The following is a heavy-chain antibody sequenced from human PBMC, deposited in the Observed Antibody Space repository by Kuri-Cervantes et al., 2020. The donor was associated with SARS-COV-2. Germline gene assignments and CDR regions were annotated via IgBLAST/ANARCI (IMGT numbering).Heavy chain of an antibody. J-gene: IGHJ4*02. Sequence: GESLKISCAASGFTFSDYYMSWIRQAPGKGLEWVSYISSSGSTIYYADSVKGQFTISRDNAKNSLYLQMNSLRAEDTAVYYCARPEMARGVDYWGQGTLVTVSS. V-gene: IGHV3-11*01. CDR1: GFTFSDYY. D-gene: IGHD5-24*01. CDR2: ISSSGSTI. CDR3: ARPEMARGVDY.